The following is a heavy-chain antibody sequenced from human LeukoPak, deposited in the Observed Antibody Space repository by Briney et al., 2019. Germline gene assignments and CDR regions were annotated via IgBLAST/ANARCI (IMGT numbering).Heavy chain of an antibody. V-gene: IGHV3-21*01. CDR2: ISSSSSYI. D-gene: IGHD3-22*01. CDR1: GFTFSSYS. J-gene: IGHJ4*02. Sequence: TGGSLRLSCAASGFTFSSYSMNWVRQAPGKGLEWVSSISSSSSYIYYADSVKGRFTISRDNAKNSLYLQMNSLRAEDTAVYYCARDPYYYDSSGYYDYWGQGTLVTVSS. CDR3: ARDPYYYDSSGYYDY.